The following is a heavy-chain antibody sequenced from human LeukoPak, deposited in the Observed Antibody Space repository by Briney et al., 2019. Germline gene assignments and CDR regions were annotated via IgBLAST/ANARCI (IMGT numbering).Heavy chain of an antibody. CDR3: ARDRYSDYKFDY. D-gene: IGHD5-12*01. V-gene: IGHV3-48*01. Sequence: GGSLRLSCGVSGFTFSSYSMNWVRQTPGKGLEWVSYISSTSSTIYYADSVKGRFTISRDNAKNSLYLQVNSLRAEDTAVYYCARDRYSDYKFDYWGQGTLVTVSS. J-gene: IGHJ4*02. CDR1: GFTFSSYS. CDR2: ISSTSSTI.